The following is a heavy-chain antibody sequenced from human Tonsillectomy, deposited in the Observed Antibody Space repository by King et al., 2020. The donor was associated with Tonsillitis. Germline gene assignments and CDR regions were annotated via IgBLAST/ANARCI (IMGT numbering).Heavy chain of an antibody. D-gene: IGHD1-26*01. Sequence: VQLVESGGGLVQPGGSLRLSCEASGFPFSNYWMHWVRQAPGKGLVWVSRIKRGGGSTSYADSVEGRFTLPRDNAKNTLYLQMSSLIAEDSAVYYCARDAWGGSYPLDYWGQGTLVTVSS. CDR3: ARDAWGGSYPLDY. J-gene: IGHJ4*02. CDR2: IKRGGGST. V-gene: IGHV3-74*01. CDR1: GFPFSNYW.